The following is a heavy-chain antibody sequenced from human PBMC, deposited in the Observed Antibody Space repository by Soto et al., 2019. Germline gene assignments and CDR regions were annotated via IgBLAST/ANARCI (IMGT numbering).Heavy chain of an antibody. Sequence: GGSLRLSCAASGFTFSSYAMHWVRQAPGKGLEWVAVISYDGSNKYYADSVKGPFTISRDNSKNTLYLQMNSLRAEDTAVYYCARATSGMAARPYGMDVWGQGTTVTVSS. V-gene: IGHV3-30-3*01. CDR2: ISYDGSNK. D-gene: IGHD6-25*01. CDR3: ARATSGMAARPYGMDV. J-gene: IGHJ6*02. CDR1: GFTFSSYA.